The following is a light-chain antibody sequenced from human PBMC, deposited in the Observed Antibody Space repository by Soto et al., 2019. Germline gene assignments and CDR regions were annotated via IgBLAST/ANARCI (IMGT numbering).Light chain of an antibody. CDR1: QSISSY. V-gene: IGKV1-39*01. CDR3: QQMYT. CDR2: AAS. J-gene: IGKJ1*01. Sequence: DIQMTQSPSSLSPSVGDRVTITCRASQSISSYLNWYQQKPGKAPKLLIYAASSLQSGVPSRFSGSGSGTDFTLTISSLQPEDFATYYCQQMYTFGQGTKVEIK.